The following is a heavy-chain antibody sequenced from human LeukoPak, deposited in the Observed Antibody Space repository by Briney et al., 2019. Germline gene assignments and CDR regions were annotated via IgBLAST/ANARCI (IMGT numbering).Heavy chain of an antibody. Sequence: HAGGSLRLSCAASGFTFSSYSMNWARQAPGKGLEWVSAISGSGGSTYYADSVKGRFTISRDNSKNTLYLQTNSLRAEDTAVYYCAKDGTYDSQGPYYFDYWGQGTLVTVSS. D-gene: IGHD3-3*01. CDR1: GFTFSSYS. CDR2: ISGSGGST. CDR3: AKDGTYDSQGPYYFDY. V-gene: IGHV3-23*01. J-gene: IGHJ4*02.